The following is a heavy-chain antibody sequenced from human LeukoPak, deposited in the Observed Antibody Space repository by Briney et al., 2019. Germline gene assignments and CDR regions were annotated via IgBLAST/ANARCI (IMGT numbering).Heavy chain of an antibody. V-gene: IGHV4-38-2*02. J-gene: IGHJ6*02. CDR1: GYSISSGYY. Sequence: KPSETLSLTCTVSGYSISSGYYWGWIRQPPGKGLEWIGSIYHSGSTYYNPSLKSRVTISVDTSKNQFSLKLSSVTAADTAVYYCATAFGELFSHQYGMDVWGQGTTVTVSS. D-gene: IGHD3-10*01. CDR2: IYHSGST. CDR3: ATAFGELFSHQYGMDV.